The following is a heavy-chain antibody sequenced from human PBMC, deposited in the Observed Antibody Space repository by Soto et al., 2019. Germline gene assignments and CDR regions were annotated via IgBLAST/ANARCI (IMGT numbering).Heavy chain of an antibody. CDR3: ARGDSSGYYYEGWFDP. CDR1: GGSISSGGYY. J-gene: IGHJ5*02. V-gene: IGHV4-31*03. D-gene: IGHD3-22*01. CDR2: IYYSGST. Sequence: PSETLSLTCTVSGGSISSGGYYWSWIRQHPGKGLEWIGYIYYSGSTYYNPSLKSRVTISVDTSKNQFSLKLSSVTAADTAVYYCARGDSSGYYYEGWFDPWGQGTLVTVSS.